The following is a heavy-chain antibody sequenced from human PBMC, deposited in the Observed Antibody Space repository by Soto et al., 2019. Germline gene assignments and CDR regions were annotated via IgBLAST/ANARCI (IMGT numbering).Heavy chain of an antibody. J-gene: IGHJ6*02. D-gene: IGHD1-20*01. Sequence: GPTLVNPTETLTLTCTFSGFSLTSPGMCVSWIRQPPGKALEWLALIERDDDDKYYSTSLKTRLTISKDTRKNQVVLTMANMDPADTGTYYCVRSIRGPRRFNGMDVWGQGTTVTVSS. V-gene: IGHV2-70*13. CDR3: VRSIRGPRRFNGMDV. CDR1: GFSLTSPGMC. CDR2: IERDDDDK.